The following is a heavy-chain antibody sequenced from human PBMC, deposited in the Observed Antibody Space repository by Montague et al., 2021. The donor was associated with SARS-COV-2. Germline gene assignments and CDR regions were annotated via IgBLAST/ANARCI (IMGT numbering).Heavy chain of an antibody. J-gene: IGHJ5*02. Sequence: SETLSLTCTVSGGSINSTTYYWAWIRQPPGKGLEWIGSIYYTGTTFSKPSLKSRVTLSVDTSKNQFSLRLSSVTAADTALYHCARHVIPRSRSGLGWFDPWGQGTLVTVSS. D-gene: IGHD3-3*01. CDR1: GGSINSTTYY. CDR2: IYYTGTT. CDR3: ARHVIPRSRSGLGWFDP. V-gene: IGHV4-39*01.